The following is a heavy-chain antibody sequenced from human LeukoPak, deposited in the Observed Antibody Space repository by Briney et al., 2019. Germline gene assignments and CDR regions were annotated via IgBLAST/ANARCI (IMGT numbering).Heavy chain of an antibody. V-gene: IGHV4-34*01. CDR1: GGSFSDYF. CDR3: ARDVVVVPAAIHYGMDV. Sequence: SEILSLTCAVYGGSFSDYFWGWIRQPPGKGLEWIGEINHSGRTYYNPSLKSRVTISVDTSKNQFSLNLSSVTAADTAVYYCARDVVVVPAAIHYGMDVWGRGTTVTVSS. J-gene: IGHJ6*02. D-gene: IGHD2-2*01. CDR2: INHSGRT.